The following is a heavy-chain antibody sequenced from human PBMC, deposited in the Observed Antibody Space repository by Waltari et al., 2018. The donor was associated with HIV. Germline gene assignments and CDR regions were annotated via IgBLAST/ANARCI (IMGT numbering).Heavy chain of an antibody. V-gene: IGHV4-34*01. D-gene: IGHD2-15*01. Sequence: QVQLQQWGAGLLKPSETLSLTCAVYGGSFSGYYWSWIRQPPGKGLEWIGEINHSGSTNYNPSLKSRVTISVDTSKNQFSLKLSSVTAADTAVYYCARPLPDYGGNGDAFDIWGQGTMVTVSS. CDR1: GGSFSGYY. J-gene: IGHJ3*02. CDR3: ARPLPDYGGNGDAFDI. CDR2: INHSGST.